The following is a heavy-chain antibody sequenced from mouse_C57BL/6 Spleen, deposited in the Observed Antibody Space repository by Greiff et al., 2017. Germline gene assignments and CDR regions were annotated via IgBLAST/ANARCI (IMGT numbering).Heavy chain of an antibody. CDR1: GFTFSDAW. CDR2: IRNKANNHAT. CDR3: TRHWGDAMDY. V-gene: IGHV6-6*01. J-gene: IGHJ4*01. Sequence: EVHLVESGGGLVQPGGSMKLSCAASGFTFSDAWLDWVRQSPEQGLEWVAEIRNKANNHATYYAESVKGRFTISRDDSKSSVYLQMNSLRAEDTGIYYCTRHWGDAMDYWGQGTSVTVSS.